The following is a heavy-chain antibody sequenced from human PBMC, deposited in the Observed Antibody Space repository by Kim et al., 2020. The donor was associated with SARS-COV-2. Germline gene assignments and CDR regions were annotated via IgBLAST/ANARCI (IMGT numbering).Heavy chain of an antibody. D-gene: IGHD3-10*01. CDR3: ARSGRNYDSNWFDP. J-gene: IGHJ5*02. V-gene: IGHV4-39*01. CDR1: GGSISSSSFY. Sequence: SETLSLTCTVSGGSISSSSFYWGSIRQPPGKGLEWIGSIYYSGSTYYNPSLKSRVTISIDTSKNQFSLKLSSVTAADTAVHYCARSGRNYDSNWFDPWGQGTLVTVS. CDR2: IYYSGST.